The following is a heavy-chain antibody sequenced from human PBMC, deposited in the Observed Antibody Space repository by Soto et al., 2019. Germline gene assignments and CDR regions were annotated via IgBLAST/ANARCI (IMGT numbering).Heavy chain of an antibody. Sequence: EVQLVESGGGLVQPGGSLRLSCAASGFTFSSYRMNWVRQAPGKGLEWVSYISSSSRTIYYADSVKGRFTISRDNAKNSLYLQMNSLRAEDTAVYYCARGTTVYVDYWGQGTLVTVSS. CDR3: ARGTTVYVDY. CDR1: GFTFSSYR. D-gene: IGHD4-17*01. J-gene: IGHJ4*02. CDR2: ISSSSRTI. V-gene: IGHV3-48*01.